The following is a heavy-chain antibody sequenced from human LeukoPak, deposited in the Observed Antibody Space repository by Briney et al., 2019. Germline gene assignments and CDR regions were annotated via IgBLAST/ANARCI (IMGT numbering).Heavy chain of an antibody. J-gene: IGHJ3*02. Sequence: ASVKVSCKASGGTFSSYAISWVRQAPGQGLEWMGRIIPIFGTANYAQKFQGRVTITTDESTSTAYMELSSLRSEDTAVYFCAREVGEGELDAFDIWGQGTMVTVSS. D-gene: IGHD1-26*01. CDR1: GGTFSSYA. V-gene: IGHV1-69*05. CDR2: IIPIFGTA. CDR3: AREVGEGELDAFDI.